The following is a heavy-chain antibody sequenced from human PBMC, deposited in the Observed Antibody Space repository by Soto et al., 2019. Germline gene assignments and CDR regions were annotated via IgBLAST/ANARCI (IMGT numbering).Heavy chain of an antibody. CDR1: GYTFTSYD. CDR2: MSPNSGNT. CDR3: ASYSDFWSGYYYYYMDV. V-gene: IGHV1-8*01. J-gene: IGHJ6*03. D-gene: IGHD3-3*01. Sequence: ASVKVSCKDSGYTFTSYDINWVRQATGQGLEWMGWMSPNSGNTGYAQKFQGRVTMTRNTSISTAYMELSSLRSEDTAVYYCASYSDFWSGYYYYYMDVWGKGTTVTVSS.